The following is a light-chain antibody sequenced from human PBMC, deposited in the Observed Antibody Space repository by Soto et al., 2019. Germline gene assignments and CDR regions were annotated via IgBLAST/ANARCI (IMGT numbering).Light chain of an antibody. Sequence: QSALTQPASVSGSPGHSITISCTGTSSDVGCYNYVSWYQQLPGKAPKLVIYDVSNRPSGVANRFSGSKSGNTASLTISGLQAEDEADYYCSSYTTSSTLVFGGGTQLTVL. J-gene: IGLJ2*01. CDR3: SSYTTSSTLV. CDR2: DVS. V-gene: IGLV2-14*03. CDR1: SSDVGCYNY.